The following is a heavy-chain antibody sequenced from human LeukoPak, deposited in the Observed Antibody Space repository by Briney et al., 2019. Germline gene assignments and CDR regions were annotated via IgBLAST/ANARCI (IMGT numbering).Heavy chain of an antibody. CDR3: ARRYNWNYLDY. CDR1: GFTFSDYY. D-gene: IGHD1-20*01. CDR2: ISSSGSTI. Sequence: GGSLRLSCAASGFTFSDYYMSWIRQAPGKGLEWVSYISSSGSTIYYADSAKGRFTISRDNAKNSLYLQMNSLRAEDTAVYYCARRYNWNYLDYWGQGTLVTVSS. J-gene: IGHJ4*02. V-gene: IGHV3-11*01.